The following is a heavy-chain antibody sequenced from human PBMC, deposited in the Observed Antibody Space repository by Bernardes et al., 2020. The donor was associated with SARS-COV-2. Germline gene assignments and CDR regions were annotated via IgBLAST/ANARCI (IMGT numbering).Heavy chain of an antibody. D-gene: IGHD6-13*01. CDR1: GYSFISYW. V-gene: IGHV5-51*01. Sequence: GESLKISCKGSGYSFISYWIGWVRQIPGKGLEWMGLIYPGDSDTRYTPSFQGQVTISADKSLSTAYLQWSSLKASDTAMYYCARGLIAAAGLFDYWGQGTLVTVSS. CDR3: ARGLIAAAGLFDY. CDR2: IYPGDSDT. J-gene: IGHJ4*02.